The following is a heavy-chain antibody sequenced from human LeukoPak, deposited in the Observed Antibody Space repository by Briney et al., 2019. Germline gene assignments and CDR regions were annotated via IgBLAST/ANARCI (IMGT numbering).Heavy chain of an antibody. Sequence: SETLSLTCTVSGGSISSYYWSWIRQPPGKGLEWIGHIYDSGSTNYNPSLKSRVTISVDTSKNQFSPKLSSVTAADTAVYYCARVRASSGPYDASDTWGQGTMVTVSS. J-gene: IGHJ3*02. CDR2: IYDSGST. CDR3: ARVRASSGPYDASDT. D-gene: IGHD3-22*01. CDR1: GGSISSYY. V-gene: IGHV4-59*01.